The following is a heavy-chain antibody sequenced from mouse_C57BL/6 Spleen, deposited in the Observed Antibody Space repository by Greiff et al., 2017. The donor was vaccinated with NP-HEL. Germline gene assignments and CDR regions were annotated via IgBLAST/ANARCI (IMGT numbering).Heavy chain of an antibody. D-gene: IGHD2-1*01. CDR2: INPGSGGT. J-gene: IGHJ1*03. CDR3: ARGNGNYLYFDV. Sequence: QVHVKQSGAELVRPGTSVKVSCKASGYAFTNYLIEWVKQRPGQGLEWIGVINPGSGGTNYNEKFKGKATLTADKSSSTAYMQLSSLTSEDSAVYFCARGNGNYLYFDVWGTGTTVTVSS. CDR1: GYAFTNYL. V-gene: IGHV1-54*01.